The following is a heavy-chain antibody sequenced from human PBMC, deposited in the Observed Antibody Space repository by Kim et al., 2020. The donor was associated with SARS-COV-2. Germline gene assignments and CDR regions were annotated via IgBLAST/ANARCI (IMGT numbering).Heavy chain of an antibody. V-gene: IGHV3-30*18. CDR3: AKAGQSYDGSDY. CDR1: GFTFSSYG. J-gene: IGHJ4*02. D-gene: IGHD1-26*01. Sequence: GGSLRLSCAASGFTFSSYGMHWVRQAPGKGLEWVAVISYDGSNKYYADSVKGRFTISRDNSKNTLYLQMNSLRAEDTAVYYCAKAGQSYDGSDYRGQGTLVTVSS. CDR2: ISYDGSNK.